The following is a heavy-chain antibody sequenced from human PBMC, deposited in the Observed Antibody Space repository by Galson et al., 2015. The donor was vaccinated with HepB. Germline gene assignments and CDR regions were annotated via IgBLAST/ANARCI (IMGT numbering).Heavy chain of an antibody. CDR3: AREYSSSWSDY. J-gene: IGHJ4*02. CDR2: ISSSSSYI. V-gene: IGHV3-21*01. CDR1: GFTFSSYT. D-gene: IGHD6-13*01. Sequence: SLRLSCAASGFTFSSYTMNWVRQAPGKGLEWVSSISSSSSYIYYADSVKGRFTISRDNAKNSLYLQMNSRRAEDTAVYYCAREYSSSWSDYWGQGTLVTVSS.